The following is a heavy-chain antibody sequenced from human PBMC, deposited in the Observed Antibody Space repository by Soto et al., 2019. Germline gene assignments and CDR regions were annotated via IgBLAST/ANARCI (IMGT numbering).Heavy chain of an antibody. V-gene: IGHV4-59*01. J-gene: IGHJ5*02. CDR1: GGSISSYY. CDR3: ARDFLKFDP. Sequence: SETLSLTCTVSGGSISSYYWSWIRQPPGKGLEWIGYIYYSGSTNYNPSLKSRVTISVDTSKNQFSLKLSSVTAADTAVYYCARDFLKFDPWGQGTLVTVSS. CDR2: IYYSGST.